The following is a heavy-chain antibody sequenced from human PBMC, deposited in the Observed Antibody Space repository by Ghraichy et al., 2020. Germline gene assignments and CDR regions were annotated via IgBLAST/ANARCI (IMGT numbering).Heavy chain of an antibody. J-gene: IGHJ4*02. CDR1: GYSFTSYW. V-gene: IGHV5-51*01. CDR3: AIQYYYGSGSYAPLDY. Sequence: GESLNISCKGSGYSFTSYWIGWVRQMPGKGLEWMGIIYPGDSDTRYSPSFQGQVTISADKSISTAYLQWSSLKASDTAMYYCAIQYYYGSGSYAPLDYWGQGTLVTVSS. D-gene: IGHD3-10*01. CDR2: IYPGDSDT.